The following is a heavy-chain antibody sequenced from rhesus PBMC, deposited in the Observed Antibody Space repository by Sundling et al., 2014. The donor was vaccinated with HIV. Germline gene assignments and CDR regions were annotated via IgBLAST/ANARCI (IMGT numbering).Heavy chain of an antibody. CDR1: GGSFSSNY. J-gene: IGHJ4*01. CDR2: ISGSGGST. CDR3: AMGGTFYSDGGRLDF. V-gene: IGHV4-173*01. Sequence: QLHLQESGPGLVKPSETLSLACAVSGGSFSSNYWTWIRQPPGKGLEWIGRISGSGGSTDYNPSLKSRVRISTDTSKTQFSLKLSSVTAADTAVYYCAMGGTFYSDGGRLDFWGQGVLVTVSS. D-gene: IGHD3-28*01.